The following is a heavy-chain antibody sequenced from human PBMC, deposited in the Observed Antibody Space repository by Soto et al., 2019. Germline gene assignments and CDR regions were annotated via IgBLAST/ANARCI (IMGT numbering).Heavy chain of an antibody. D-gene: IGHD3-10*01. J-gene: IGHJ6*02. CDR1: GGSISSGGYY. V-gene: IGHV4-31*03. CDR2: IYYSGST. Sequence: QVQLQESGPGLVKPSQTLYLTCTVSGGSISSGGYYWTWIRQHPEKVLEWIVYIYYSGSTHYNPSLTSRATIFADTSKHKFSLDLNFGTGADTAVYYCAGDVGIWFGEPSTSANYYYGLEVRGQGTTGTVSS. CDR3: AGDVGIWFGEPSTSANYYYGLEV.